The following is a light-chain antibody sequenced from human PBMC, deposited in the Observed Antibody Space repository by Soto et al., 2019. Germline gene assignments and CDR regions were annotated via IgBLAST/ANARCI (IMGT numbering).Light chain of an antibody. J-gene: IGKJ3*01. CDR2: DAS. CDR1: QGVTSA. CDR3: QQFTTYPRT. Sequence: AIQLTQSPSSLSASVGDRVAITCRASQGVTSALAWYQQKPGQAPRLLIYDASTLNSGVPSRFSGSGSGTDFTLTISSLQPEDFAIYYCQQFTTYPRTFGPGTKVDIK. V-gene: IGKV1-13*02.